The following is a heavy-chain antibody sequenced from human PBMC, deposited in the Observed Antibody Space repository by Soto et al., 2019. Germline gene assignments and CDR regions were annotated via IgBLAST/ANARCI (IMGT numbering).Heavy chain of an antibody. D-gene: IGHD2-15*01. CDR3: ARAYSDAFDI. Sequence: KSGGSLRLSCAASGFTFSDYYMTWIRQAPGKGLEWVSYISSSGTGIYYPDSVKGRFTISRDNAKKSLYLQMSSLRAEDTAVYYCARAYSDAFDIWGQGTMVTVSS. V-gene: IGHV3-11*01. CDR2: ISSSGTGI. CDR1: GFTFSDYY. J-gene: IGHJ3*02.